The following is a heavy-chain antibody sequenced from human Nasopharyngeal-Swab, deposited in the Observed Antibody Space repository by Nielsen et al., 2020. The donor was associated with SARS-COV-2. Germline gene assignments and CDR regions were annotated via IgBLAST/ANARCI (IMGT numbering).Heavy chain of an antibody. CDR1: SFTVSSSY. J-gene: IGHJ4*02. CDR3: TRRNDC. CDR2: MFSGGSA. V-gene: IGHV3-53*01. Sequence: GGSLRLSCAASSFTVSSSYMSWVRQAPGKGLEWISLMFSGGSAYYAGSVEGRFTVSRDESRNTLYLQMNNLRAEDTAVYYCTRRNDCWGQGTLVTVSS.